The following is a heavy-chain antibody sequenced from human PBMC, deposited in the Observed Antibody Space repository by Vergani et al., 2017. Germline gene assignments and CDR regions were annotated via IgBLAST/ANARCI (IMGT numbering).Heavy chain of an antibody. D-gene: IGHD2-15*01. Sequence: QVQLVQSGAEVKKPGASVKVSCKASGYTFTSYDINWVRQATGQGLEWMGWMNPKSGNTGYAQKFQGRITITRNTSISTAYMELSSLRSEDTAVYYCARGHRVSGGSPRGGFWFDPWGQGTLVTVSS. CDR1: GYTFTSYD. V-gene: IGHV1-8*03. J-gene: IGHJ5*02. CDR2: MNPKSGNT. CDR3: ARGHRVSGGSPRGGFWFDP.